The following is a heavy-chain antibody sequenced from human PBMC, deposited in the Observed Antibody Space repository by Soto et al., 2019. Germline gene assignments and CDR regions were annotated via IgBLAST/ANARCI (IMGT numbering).Heavy chain of an antibody. D-gene: IGHD5-18*01. CDR2: INSDGST. CDR3: ARSGYSFAWGY. Sequence: EVQLVEFGGGLIPPGGSLRLSCAASGFLVNSAYMTWVRQAPGKGLERLSMINSDGSTLYAESVKGRFTISRDNSKNRLDLQMNSLRAEDTAMYYCARSGYSFAWGYWGQGTLVIVTS. J-gene: IGHJ4*02. V-gene: IGHV3-53*01. CDR1: GFLVNSAY.